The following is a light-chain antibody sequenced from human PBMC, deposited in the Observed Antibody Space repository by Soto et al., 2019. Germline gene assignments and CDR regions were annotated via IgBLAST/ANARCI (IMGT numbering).Light chain of an antibody. CDR1: QSVSSN. CDR3: QQYNNWPRT. CDR2: GAS. Sequence: EIVMTQSPGTLSVSPGERATLSCRASQSVSSNLAWYQQKPGQAPRLLIYGASTRATGIPARFSGSRSGTEFTLTISSLQSEDFAVYYCQQYNNWPRTFGQGIKVEIK. V-gene: IGKV3-15*01. J-gene: IGKJ1*01.